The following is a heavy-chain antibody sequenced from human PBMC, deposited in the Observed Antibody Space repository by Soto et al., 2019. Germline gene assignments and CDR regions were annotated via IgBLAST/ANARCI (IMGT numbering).Heavy chain of an antibody. CDR2: IWYDGSNK. CDR1: GFTFSSYG. Sequence: GGSLRLSCAASGFTFSSYGMHWVRQAPGKGLEWVAVIWYDGSNKYYADSVKGRFTISRDNSKNTLYLQMNSLRAEDTAVYYCARDDPRGGYSFKYGMDVWGQGTTVTVSS. D-gene: IGHD5-18*01. CDR3: ARDDPRGGYSFKYGMDV. V-gene: IGHV3-33*01. J-gene: IGHJ6*02.